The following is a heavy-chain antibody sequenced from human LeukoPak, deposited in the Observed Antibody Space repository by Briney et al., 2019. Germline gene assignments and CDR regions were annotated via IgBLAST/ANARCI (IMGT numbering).Heavy chain of an antibody. CDR1: GYTFTSYG. V-gene: IGHV1-18*01. CDR2: ISAYNGNT. CDR3: AREDGYYDSSGPPLY. Sequence: ASVKVSCKASGYTFTSYGISWVRQAPGQGLEWMGWISAYNGNTNYAQKLQGSVTMTTDTSTSTAYMELRSLRSDDTAVYYCAREDGYYDSSGPPLYWGQGTLVTVSS. D-gene: IGHD3-22*01. J-gene: IGHJ4*02.